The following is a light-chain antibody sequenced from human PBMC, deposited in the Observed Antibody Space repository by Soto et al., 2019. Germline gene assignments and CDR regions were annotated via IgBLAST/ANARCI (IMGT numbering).Light chain of an antibody. Sequence: ETVMTQLPLSLSVTPVDPASISFRSSQILLHNNAYNYLDWYLQKPGQSPQLLIYLSSYLASWVPDRFRGRGSGTDFTLKISRVEAEDVGVNYCMHPRHLPATFGQGTR. V-gene: IGKV2-28*01. CDR3: MHPRHLPAT. CDR1: QILLHNNAYNY. J-gene: IGKJ5*01. CDR2: LSS.